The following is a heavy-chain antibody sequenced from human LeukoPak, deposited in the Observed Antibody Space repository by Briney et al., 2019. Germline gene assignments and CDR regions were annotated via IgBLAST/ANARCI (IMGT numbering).Heavy chain of an antibody. D-gene: IGHD1-26*01. CDR1: GCTFSSYG. V-gene: IGHV3-23*01. CDR2: IRGSGDRT. CDR3: AKAAVGDVFSFDY. Sequence: PGGSLRLSCAASGCTFSSYGMSWVRQAPGKGLEWVSGIRGSGDRTFYADSVKGRFTISKDNSENTVYLQMSSLRVEDTAVYYCAKAAVGDVFSFDYWGQGTLVTVSS. J-gene: IGHJ4*02.